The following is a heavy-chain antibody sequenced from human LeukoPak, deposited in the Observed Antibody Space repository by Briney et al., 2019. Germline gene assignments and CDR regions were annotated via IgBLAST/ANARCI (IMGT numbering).Heavy chain of an antibody. CDR3: ARHQGAAFDI. V-gene: IGHV4-59*01. CDR2: IYYSGST. CDR1: GGSFSGYY. Sequence: PSETLSLTCAVYGGSFSGYYWSWIRQPPGKGLEWIGYIYYSGSTNYNPSLKSRVTISVDTSKNQFSLKLSSVTAADTAVYYCARHQGAAFDIWGQGTMVTVSS. J-gene: IGHJ3*02.